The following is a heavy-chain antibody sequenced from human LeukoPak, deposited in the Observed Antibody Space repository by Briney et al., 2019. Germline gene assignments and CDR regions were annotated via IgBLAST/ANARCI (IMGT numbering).Heavy chain of an antibody. J-gene: IGHJ6*02. CDR2: IRSKAYGGTT. V-gene: IGHV3-49*04. CDR3: SRGPTQQWLYSGTDA. CDR1: GFTFGDHA. D-gene: IGHD5-18*01. Sequence: GRSLRLSCTASGFTFGDHAMSWVRQAPGKGLEWLGFIRSKAYGGTTEYAASAKGRFTISRDDSKSIAYLQMNSLTTEDTAVYYCSRGPTQQWLYSGTDAWGQGTTVIVSS.